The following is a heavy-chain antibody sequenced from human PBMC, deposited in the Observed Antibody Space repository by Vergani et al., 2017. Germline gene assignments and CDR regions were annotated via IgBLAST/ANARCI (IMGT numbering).Heavy chain of an antibody. V-gene: IGHV4-61*02. CDR3: ARSRPYCTSGSCPAI. Sequence: QVKLQEPGPGLLKPSQTLYITCTVSGESIRSGSHNWSWIRQPAGKGPEWIGHIHTGGNTDLNPSFKSRVSISVDTSKSHFSLKLNSVTVADTAVYYCARSRPYCTSGSCPAIWVQGTLVTVSS. CDR1: GESIRSGSHN. J-gene: IGHJ4*02. CDR2: IHTGGNT. D-gene: IGHD2-15*01.